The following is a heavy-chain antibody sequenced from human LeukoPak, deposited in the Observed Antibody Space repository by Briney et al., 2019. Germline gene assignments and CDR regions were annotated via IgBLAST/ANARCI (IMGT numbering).Heavy chain of an antibody. D-gene: IGHD3-10*01. CDR2: VDPEDGET. J-gene: IGHJ4*02. V-gene: IGHV1-69-2*01. CDR3: ARDAITRGIIDY. Sequence: ASVKISCKVSGYTFTDYYMHWVQQAPGKGLERMGLVDPEDGETIYAEKFQGRVTITADTSTDTAYMELSRLRSDDTAVYYCARDAITRGIIDYWGQGTLVTVSS. CDR1: GYTFTDYY.